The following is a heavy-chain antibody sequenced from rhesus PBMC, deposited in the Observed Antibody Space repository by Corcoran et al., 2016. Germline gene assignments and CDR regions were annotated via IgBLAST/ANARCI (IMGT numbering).Heavy chain of an antibody. D-gene: IGHD6-25*01. CDR2: IYGSGSST. Sequence: QLQLQESGPGLVKPSETLSVTCAVSGGSISSSYWSWIRQAPGKGLEWIGYIYGSGSSTNYNPSLKSRVTLSVDTSTNQLSLKLSSVTAADTAVYYCASGAAAGYYWGQGVLVTVSS. V-gene: IGHV4-169*02. CDR3: ASGAAAGYY. CDR1: GGSISSSY. J-gene: IGHJ4*01.